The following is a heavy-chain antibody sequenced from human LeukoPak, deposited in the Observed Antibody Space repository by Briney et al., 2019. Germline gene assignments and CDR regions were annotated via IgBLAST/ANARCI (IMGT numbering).Heavy chain of an antibody. J-gene: IGHJ4*02. CDR3: ARSAGDYDSSGYYRF. V-gene: IGHV5-51*01. CDR1: GYSFTSYW. CDR2: IYPGDSDT. D-gene: IGHD3-22*01. Sequence: RGESLKISCKGSGYSFTSYWIGWVRQMPGKGLEWMGIIYPGDSDTRYSPSFQGQVTISADKSISTAYLQWSSLKASDTAMYYCARSAGDYDSSGYYRFWGQGTLVTVSS.